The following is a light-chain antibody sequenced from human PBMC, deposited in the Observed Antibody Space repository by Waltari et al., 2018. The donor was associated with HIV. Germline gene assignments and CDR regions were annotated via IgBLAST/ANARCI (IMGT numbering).Light chain of an antibody. Sequence: DIQMTQSPSSVSASVGDRVPINCRASQAISGWLAWYQQKPAKAPKLLIYGTSSLQSGVPSRFSGSGSGTDFTLTISSLQSEDCATYYCQQADSVPLTFGGGTKLEIK. CDR3: QQADSVPLT. V-gene: IGKV1-12*01. CDR1: QAISGW. CDR2: GTS. J-gene: IGKJ4*01.